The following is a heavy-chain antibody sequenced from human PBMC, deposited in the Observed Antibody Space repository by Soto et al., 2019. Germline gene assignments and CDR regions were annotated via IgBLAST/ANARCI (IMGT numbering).Heavy chain of an antibody. CDR3: ARGWGLYNSGRSQLDY. CDR2: IIPRFGTT. J-gene: IGHJ4*02. D-gene: IGHD2-21*01. V-gene: IGHV1-69*01. Sequence: QVQLVQSGAEVKKPGSSVRVSCKASGDTFSRYTVNWVRQAPRQGLEWMGGIIPRFGTTNYAPTLQGRVTITADESTNTVYMELSSLRSEDTALYFCARGWGLYNSGRSQLDYWGQGTLLTVSS. CDR1: GDTFSRYT.